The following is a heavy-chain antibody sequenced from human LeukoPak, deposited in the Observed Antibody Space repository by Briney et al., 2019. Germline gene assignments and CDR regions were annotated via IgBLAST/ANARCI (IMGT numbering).Heavy chain of an antibody. J-gene: IGHJ6*03. CDR3: ARERPTFGVAARTYYYMDV. CDR1: VYTFTGYY. V-gene: IGHV1-2*02. CDR2: INPNRGGT. D-gene: IGHD3-3*01. Sequence: ASVKVSCKASVYTFTGYYMHWVRQAPGQGLEWMGWINPNRGGTNYAQKLQGRVTMTRDTSIRTAYMELSRLRSEATAVYYCARERPTFGVAARTYYYMDVWGKGTTVTVSS.